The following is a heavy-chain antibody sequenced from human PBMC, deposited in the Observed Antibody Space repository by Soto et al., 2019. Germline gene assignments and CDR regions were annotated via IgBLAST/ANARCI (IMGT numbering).Heavy chain of an antibody. D-gene: IGHD2-8*01. Sequence: GVSVNVYCKAAGYAFSIYDISWVRQAPGQGLEWMGRISTYNGNTNYPQSLQGRLTMTTDTSTTTAYMELRSLRSDDTAVYYCARDPYHVLMVNAPNLYGMDVWGQGTTVTVSS. J-gene: IGHJ6*02. V-gene: IGHV1-18*01. CDR3: ARDPYHVLMVNAPNLYGMDV. CDR1: GYAFSIYD. CDR2: ISTYNGNT.